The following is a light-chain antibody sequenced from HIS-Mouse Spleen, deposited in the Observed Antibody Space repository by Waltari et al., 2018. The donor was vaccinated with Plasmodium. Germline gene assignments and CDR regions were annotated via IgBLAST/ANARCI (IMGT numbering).Light chain of an antibody. V-gene: IGKV1-39*01. CDR3: QQNYNTWT. CDR1: QSISSY. CDR2: AAS. Sequence: DIQMTKSPSSLSASVGDRVTITCRASQSISSYLNWYQQKPGKAPKLLIYAASSLQSGVPSSFSGSGSGTDFTLTISSLQPEDFATYYCQQNYNTWTFGQGTKVEIK. J-gene: IGKJ1*01.